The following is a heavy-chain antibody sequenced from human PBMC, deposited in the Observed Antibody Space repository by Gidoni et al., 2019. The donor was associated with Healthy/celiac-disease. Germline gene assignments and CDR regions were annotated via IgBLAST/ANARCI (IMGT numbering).Heavy chain of an antibody. CDR2: IYYSGST. D-gene: IGHD6-13*01. V-gene: IGHV4-59*08. CDR3: ARVGPGSSWFRGYWYFDL. Sequence: QVQLQESGPGLVKPSETLSLTCTVSGGSISSYYWSWIRQPPGKGLEWIGYIYYSGSTNYNPSLKSRVTISVDTSKNQFSLKLSSVTAADTAVYYCARVGPGSSWFRGYWYFDLWGRGTLVTVSS. CDR1: GGSISSYY. J-gene: IGHJ2*01.